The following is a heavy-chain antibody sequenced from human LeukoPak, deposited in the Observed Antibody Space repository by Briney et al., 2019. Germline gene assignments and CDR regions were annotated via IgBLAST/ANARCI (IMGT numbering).Heavy chain of an antibody. V-gene: IGHV3-23*01. D-gene: IGHD3-22*01. CDR3: AKDWHDTSGYYYRTALFDY. CDR2: ISGSGGST. CDR1: GVTFSSYV. J-gene: IGHJ4*02. Sequence: GGSLRLSCAASGVTFSSYVRSWVRQAPGKGLEWVSAISGSGGSTYYADSVKGRFTISRDNSKNTLYLQMNSLRAEDTAVYYCAKDWHDTSGYYYRTALFDYWGQGTLVTVSS.